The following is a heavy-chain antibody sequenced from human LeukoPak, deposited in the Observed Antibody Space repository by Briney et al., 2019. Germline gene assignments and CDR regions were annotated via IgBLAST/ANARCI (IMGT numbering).Heavy chain of an antibody. CDR1: GYSISSGYY. CDR3: ARGVGYNGYPYFDY. J-gene: IGHJ4*02. Sequence: SETLSLTCAVSGYSISSGYYWGWIRQPPGKGLEWIGSIYHSGSTYYNPSLKSRVTISVDTSKNQFSLKLSSVTAADTAVYYCARGVGYNGYPYFDYWGQGTLVTVSS. CDR2: IYHSGST. D-gene: IGHD5-12*01. V-gene: IGHV4-38-2*01.